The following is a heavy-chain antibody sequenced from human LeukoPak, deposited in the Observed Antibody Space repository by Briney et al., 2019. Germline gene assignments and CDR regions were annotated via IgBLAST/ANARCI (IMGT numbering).Heavy chain of an antibody. CDR3: ARHRAYSSSSPSDY. CDR1: GTSISSLY. V-gene: IGHV4-59*08. D-gene: IGHD6-6*01. J-gene: IGHJ4*02. Sequence: SETLSLTCSVSGTSISSLYWSWIRQPPGKGLEWIGYIYYTGSTNYNPSLKSPVTIFVDTSKNQFSLRLSSVTAADTAVYYCARHRAYSSSSPSDYWGQGTLVTVSS. CDR2: IYYTGST.